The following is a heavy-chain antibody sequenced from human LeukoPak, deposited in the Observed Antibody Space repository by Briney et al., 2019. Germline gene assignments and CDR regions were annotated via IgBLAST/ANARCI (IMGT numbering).Heavy chain of an antibody. J-gene: IGHJ4*02. CDR2: IYYSGST. CDR1: GGSISSYY. Sequence: NTSETLSLTCTVSGGSISSYYWSWIRQPPGKGLEWIGYIYYSGSTNYNPSLKSRVTISVDTSKNQFSLKLSSVTAADTAVYYCARGLWAFDYWGQGTLVTVSS. D-gene: IGHD3-16*01. CDR3: ARGLWAFDY. V-gene: IGHV4-59*01.